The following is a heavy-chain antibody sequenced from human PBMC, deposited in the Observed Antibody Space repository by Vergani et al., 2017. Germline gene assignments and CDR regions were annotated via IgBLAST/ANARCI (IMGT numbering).Heavy chain of an antibody. CDR2: IYYSGST. CDR3: ARVDILTGYSEYYFDY. CDR1: GGSISSYY. Sequence: QVQLQESGPGLVKPSETLSLTCTVSGGSISSYYWSWIRQPPGKGLEWIGYIYYSGSTNYNPSLKSRVTISVDTSKNQFSLKLSSVTAADTAVYYCARVDILTGYSEYYFDYWGQGTLVTVSS. J-gene: IGHJ4*02. D-gene: IGHD3-9*01. V-gene: IGHV4-59*01.